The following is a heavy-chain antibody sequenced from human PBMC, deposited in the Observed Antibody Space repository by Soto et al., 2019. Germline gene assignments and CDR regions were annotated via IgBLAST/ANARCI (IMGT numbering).Heavy chain of an antibody. V-gene: IGHV1-18*04. CDR3: ARARMYSGAYHDY. CDR2: ITPYNGNA. J-gene: IGHJ4*02. CDR1: GYTFSNFG. D-gene: IGHD1-26*01. Sequence: ASAKVSCKASGYTFSNFGINWVRQAPGQGLEWMGWITPYNGNANYAQKHQDRLTITTDTSTNTAYLELRSLRSDDTAVYFCARARMYSGAYHDYWGQGTLVTVSS.